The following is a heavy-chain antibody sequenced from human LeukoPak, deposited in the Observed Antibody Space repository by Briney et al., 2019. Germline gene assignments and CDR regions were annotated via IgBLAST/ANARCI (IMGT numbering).Heavy chain of an antibody. CDR3: AKGELSLYGHFDY. D-gene: IGHD3-16*02. CDR1: GFTFSSYG. Sequence: PGGSLRLSCAASGFTFSSYGMHWVRQAPGKGLEWVAFIRYDGSNKYYADSVKGRFTISRDNSKNTLYLQMNSLRAEDTAVYYCAKGELSLYGHFDYWGQGTLVTVSS. J-gene: IGHJ4*02. V-gene: IGHV3-30*02. CDR2: IRYDGSNK.